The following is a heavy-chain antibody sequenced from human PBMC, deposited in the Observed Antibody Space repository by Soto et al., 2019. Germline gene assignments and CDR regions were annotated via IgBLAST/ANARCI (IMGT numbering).Heavy chain of an antibody. Sequence: GGSLRLSCAASGFTFISYGMHWVRQAPGKGLEWVAVISYDGSNKYYADSVKGRFTISRDNSKNTLYLQMNSLRAEDTAVYYCAKDQEELHTFDDWGQGTLVTVSS. V-gene: IGHV3-30*18. CDR2: ISYDGSNK. J-gene: IGHJ4*02. CDR1: GFTFISYG. CDR3: AKDQEELHTFDD. D-gene: IGHD1-7*01.